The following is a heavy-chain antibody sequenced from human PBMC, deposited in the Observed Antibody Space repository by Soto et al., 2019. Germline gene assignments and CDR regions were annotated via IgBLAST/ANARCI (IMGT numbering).Heavy chain of an antibody. CDR1: GFSLSTSGVG. V-gene: IGHV2-5*02. CDR2: IYWDDDK. CDR3: AHSVEDLYYYGMDV. Sequence: QITLKESGPTLVKPTQTLTLTCTFSGFSLSTSGVGVGWIRQPPGKALEWLALIYWDDDKRYSPSLKSRLTTXKXTXXTQVVLTMTNMDPVDTATYYCAHSVEDLYYYGMDVWGQGTTVTVSS. J-gene: IGHJ6*02.